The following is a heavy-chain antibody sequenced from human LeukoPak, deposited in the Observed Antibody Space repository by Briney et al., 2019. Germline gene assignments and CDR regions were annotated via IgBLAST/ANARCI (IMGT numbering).Heavy chain of an antibody. Sequence: GGSLRLSCAASGFTFSSYGMHWVRQAPGKGLEWVAFIRYDGSNKYYADSVKGRFTISRDNSKNTLYLQMNSLRAEDTAVYYCAKLGIYSSSWYYFDYWGQGTLVTVSS. CDR2: IRYDGSNK. CDR3: AKLGIYSSSWYYFDY. V-gene: IGHV3-30*02. CDR1: GFTFSSYG. D-gene: IGHD6-13*01. J-gene: IGHJ4*02.